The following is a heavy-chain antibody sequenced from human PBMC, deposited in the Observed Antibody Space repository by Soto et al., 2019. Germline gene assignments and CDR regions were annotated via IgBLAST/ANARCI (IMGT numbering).Heavy chain of an antibody. J-gene: IGHJ3*02. V-gene: IGHV3-30*18. CDR2: ISYDGSNK. CDR3: AKARLLPNWNRKADDAFDI. CDR1: GFTFSSYG. D-gene: IGHD1-1*01. Sequence: GGSLRLSCAASGFTFSSYGMHWVRQAPGKGLEWVAVISYDGSNKYYADSVKGRFTISRDNSKNTLYLQMNSLRAEDTAVYYCAKARLLPNWNRKADDAFDIWGQGTMVTVSS.